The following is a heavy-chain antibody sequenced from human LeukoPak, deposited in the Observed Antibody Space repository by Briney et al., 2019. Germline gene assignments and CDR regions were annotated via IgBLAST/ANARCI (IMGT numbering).Heavy chain of an antibody. J-gene: IGHJ3*02. CDR3: ARGVMTAIFAFDI. Sequence: ETLSLTCTVSGDSISDYYWSWIRQPAGKGLELIGRIYTNGITNYNPSLKSRVTTSVDTSKNQLSLRLSSGTAADTAVYYCARGVMTAIFAFDIWGQGTMVTVSS. CDR1: GDSISDYY. V-gene: IGHV4-4*07. D-gene: IGHD2-21*02. CDR2: IYTNGIT.